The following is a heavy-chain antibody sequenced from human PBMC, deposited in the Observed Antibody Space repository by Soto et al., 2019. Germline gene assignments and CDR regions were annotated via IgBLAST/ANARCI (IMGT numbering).Heavy chain of an antibody. CDR3: ARDGYYDSSGYYHPPGGDY. Sequence: QVQLVQSGAEVKKPGASVKVSLKASGYTFISYGIIWVRQAPGQGLEWMGWISVYNGNTNYAQKLQGRVTMTTDTSTSTAYMELRSLRSDDTAVYYCARDGYYDSSGYYHPPGGDYWGQGTLVTVSS. V-gene: IGHV1-18*01. J-gene: IGHJ4*02. D-gene: IGHD3-22*01. CDR2: ISVYNGNT. CDR1: GYTFISYG.